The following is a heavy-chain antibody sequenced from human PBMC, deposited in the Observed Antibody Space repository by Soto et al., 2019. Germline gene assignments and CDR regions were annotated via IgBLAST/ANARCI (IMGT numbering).Heavy chain of an antibody. D-gene: IGHD3-10*01. J-gene: IGHJ4*02. CDR3: ARDSLGITMVRGVITPLDY. CDR1: GFTFSSYS. Sequence: GGSLRLSCAASGFTFSSYSMNWVRQAPGKGLEWVSSISSSSSYIYYADSVKGRFTISRDNAKNSLYLQMNSLRAEDTAVYYCARDSLGITMVRGVITPLDYWGQRSLVTGSS. CDR2: ISSSSSYI. V-gene: IGHV3-21*01.